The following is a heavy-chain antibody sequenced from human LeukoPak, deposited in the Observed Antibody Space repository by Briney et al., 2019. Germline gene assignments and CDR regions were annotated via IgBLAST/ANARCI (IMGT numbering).Heavy chain of an antibody. CDR2: ISAYNGNT. D-gene: IGHD2-2*01. CDR1: GYTFTNYG. J-gene: IGHJ6*03. Sequence: GASVKVSCKASGYTFTNYGISWVRQAPGQGLEWMGWISAYNGNTNYAQKLQGRVTMTTDTSTSTAYMGLRSLRSDDTAVYYCARAGDIVVVAVTGAGYYYMDVWGKGTTVTVSS. CDR3: ARAGDIVVVAVTGAGYYYMDV. V-gene: IGHV1-18*01.